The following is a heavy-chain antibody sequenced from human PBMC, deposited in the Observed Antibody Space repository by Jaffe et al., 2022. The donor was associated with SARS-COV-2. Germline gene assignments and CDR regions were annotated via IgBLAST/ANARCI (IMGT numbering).Heavy chain of an antibody. V-gene: IGHV4-59*01. J-gene: IGHJ5*02. CDR3: ARGWAYCSSTSCYSWVPNWFDP. CDR2: IYYSGST. Sequence: QVQLQESGPGLVKPSETLSLTCTVSGGSISSYYWSWIRQPPGKGLEWIGYIYYSGSTNYNPSLKSRVTISVDTSKNQFSLKLSSVTAADTAVYYCARGWAYCSSTSCYSWVPNWFDPWGQGTLVTVSS. CDR1: GGSISSYY. D-gene: IGHD2-2*02.